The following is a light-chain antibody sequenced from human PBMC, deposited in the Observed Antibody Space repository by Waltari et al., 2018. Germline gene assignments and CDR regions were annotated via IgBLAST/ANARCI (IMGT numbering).Light chain of an antibody. V-gene: IGKV3-20*01. J-gene: IGKJ1*01. CDR1: QSVGTY. Sequence: EIVLTQSPGTLSLSPGERATPSCRASQSVGTYLAWYQQTPGQAPRLLIYGASNRAAGIPDRFSGSGSGTDFSLTISRLEHEDFAVYYCQKYERLPATFGQGTKVEIK. CDR2: GAS. CDR3: QKYERLPAT.